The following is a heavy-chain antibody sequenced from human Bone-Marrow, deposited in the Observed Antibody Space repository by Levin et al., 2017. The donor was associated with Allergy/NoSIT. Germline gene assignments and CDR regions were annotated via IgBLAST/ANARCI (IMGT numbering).Heavy chain of an antibody. D-gene: IGHD3-10*01. J-gene: IGHJ3*02. CDR3: TTCSTVWFGELLVSAAFDM. V-gene: IGHV3-15*01. CDR2: TKSKTAGGAT. CDR1: GFTFSNAW. Sequence: GGSLRLSCAASGFTFSNAWMNWVRQAPGKGLEWVGRTKSKTAGGATDYAAPGKGRFTIPRDDSKNTLYLQMNSLKTEDTGVYYCTTCSTVWFGELLVSAAFDMWGQGTTVTVSS.